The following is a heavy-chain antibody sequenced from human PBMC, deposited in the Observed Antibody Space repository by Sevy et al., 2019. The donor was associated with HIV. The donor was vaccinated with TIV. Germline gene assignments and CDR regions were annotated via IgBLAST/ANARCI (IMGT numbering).Heavy chain of an antibody. CDR2: ISSSSSHI. J-gene: IGHJ6*02. D-gene: IGHD6-13*01. CDR1: GFTFSSYA. V-gene: IGHV3-21*01. CDR3: ARVAADDPDFYYYGMDV. Sequence: GGSLRLSCAASGFTFSSYAMNWVRQAPGKGLEWVSSISSSSSHIYAADSLKGRFTISRDNAKNSLFLQMNSLRAKDTAIYYCARVAADDPDFYYYGMDVWGQGTTVTVSS.